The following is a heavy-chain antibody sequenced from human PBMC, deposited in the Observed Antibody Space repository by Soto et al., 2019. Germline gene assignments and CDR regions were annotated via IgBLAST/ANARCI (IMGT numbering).Heavy chain of an antibody. Sequence: EVQLVDSGGGLVQPGGSLRLSCVASGFTFNTFSFNWVRQAPGTGLEWVSHITDGSGAKVYADSVKGRFTISRDNAKNSVCLQMSTLRGEDTAVYYCVRENDYFDSRSYSHADYWGQGTLVTVSS. CDR2: ITDGSGAK. CDR1: GFTFNTFS. CDR3: VRENDYFDSRSYSHADY. J-gene: IGHJ4*02. V-gene: IGHV3-48*01. D-gene: IGHD3-10*01.